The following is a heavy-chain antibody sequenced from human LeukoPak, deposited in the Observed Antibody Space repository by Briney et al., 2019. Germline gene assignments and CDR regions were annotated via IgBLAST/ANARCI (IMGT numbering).Heavy chain of an antibody. Sequence: PSETLSLTCRDYGGSSSDYYWSWIRQPPGKGLEWIGEINQSGHTNYNPSLTSRVTLSVETSKYQISLRLTSVTAADTAVYYCARVTYDSGSYHGRFDPWGQGTLVTVSS. CDR1: GGSSSDYY. D-gene: IGHD3-10*01. CDR2: INQSGHT. J-gene: IGHJ5*02. CDR3: ARVTYDSGSYHGRFDP. V-gene: IGHV4-34*01.